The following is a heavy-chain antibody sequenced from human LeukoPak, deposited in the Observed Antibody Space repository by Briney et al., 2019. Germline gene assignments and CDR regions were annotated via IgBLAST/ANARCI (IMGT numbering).Heavy chain of an antibody. D-gene: IGHD4-17*01. V-gene: IGHV3-43*02. CDR2: ISGEGGST. Sequence: GGSLRLSCAASGFTFDDYAMHWVRQAPGKGLEGVSLISGEGGSTYYADSVKGRFTISRGNSKNSLYLQMNSLRTEDTALYYCAKDSFMTTVTNYWGQGTLVTVSS. J-gene: IGHJ4*02. CDR3: AKDSFMTTVTNY. CDR1: GFTFDDYA.